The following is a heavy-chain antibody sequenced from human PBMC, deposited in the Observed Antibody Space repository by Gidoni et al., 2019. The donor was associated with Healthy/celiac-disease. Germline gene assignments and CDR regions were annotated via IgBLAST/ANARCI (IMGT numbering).Heavy chain of an antibody. CDR1: GGSMSSYY. J-gene: IGHJ4*02. Sequence: QVQLQESGPGLVKPSETLSLTCTVSGGSMSSYYWSWIRQPPGKGLEWIGCIYYSVRTNYNPSLKSRVTISVDTSKNQFSLKLSSVTAADTAVYYCARVGGSGWSGGFPFDYWGQGTLVTVSS. V-gene: IGHV4-59*01. CDR2: IYYSVRT. CDR3: ARVGGSGWSGGFPFDY. D-gene: IGHD6-19*01.